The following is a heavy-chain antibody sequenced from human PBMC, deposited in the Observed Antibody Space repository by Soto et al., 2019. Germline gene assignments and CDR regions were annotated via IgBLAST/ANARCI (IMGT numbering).Heavy chain of an antibody. D-gene: IGHD5-18*01. Sequence: QVQLQQWGAGLLKPSETLSLTCAVYGGSFSGYYWSWIRQPPGKGLEWIGESNHVGSTNYNPSLKSRGTRSVDPSKNQFSLRLTSVTAADTAVYYCARVLIAGVTTDWGQGTLVIVSS. J-gene: IGHJ4*02. CDR2: SNHVGST. V-gene: IGHV4-34*01. CDR1: GGSFSGYY. CDR3: ARVLIAGVTTD.